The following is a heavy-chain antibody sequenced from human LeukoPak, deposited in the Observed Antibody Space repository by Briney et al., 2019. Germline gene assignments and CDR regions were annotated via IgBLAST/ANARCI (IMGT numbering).Heavy chain of an antibody. CDR2: IYYSGST. Sequence: ASETLSLTCTVSGGSISSGGYYWSWIRQPPGKGLEWIGYIYYSGSTNYNPSLKSRVTISVDTSKNQFSLKLSSVTAADTAVYYCARGPRGAGYYYYYGMDVWGQGTTVTVSS. CDR1: GGSISSGGYY. D-gene: IGHD3-10*01. J-gene: IGHJ6*02. CDR3: ARGPRGAGYYYYYGMDV. V-gene: IGHV4-61*08.